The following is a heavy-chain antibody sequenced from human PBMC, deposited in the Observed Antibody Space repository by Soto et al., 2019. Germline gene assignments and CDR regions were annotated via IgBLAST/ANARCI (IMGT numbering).Heavy chain of an antibody. CDR1: GFTFSSYS. CDR3: ARDPADEYSSSSGLFDY. V-gene: IGHV3-21*04. Sequence: GGSLRLSCAASGFTFSSYSMNWVRQAPGKGLEWVSSISSSSSYIYYADSVKGRFTISRDNSKNTLYLQMNSLRAEDTAVYYCARDPADEYSSSSGLFDYWGQGTLVTVS. D-gene: IGHD6-6*01. J-gene: IGHJ4*02. CDR2: ISSSSSYI.